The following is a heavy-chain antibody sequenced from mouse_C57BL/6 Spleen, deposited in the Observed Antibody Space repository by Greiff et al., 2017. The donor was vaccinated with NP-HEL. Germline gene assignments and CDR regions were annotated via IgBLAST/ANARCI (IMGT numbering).Heavy chain of an antibody. CDR2: IYWDDDK. D-gene: IGHD1-1*01. CDR3: ARRRYYGSSPYWYFDV. J-gene: IGHJ1*03. V-gene: IGHV8-12*01. Sequence: QVTLKESGPGILQSSQTLSLTCSFSGFSLSTSGMGVSWIRQPSGKGLEWLAHIYWDDDKRYNPSLKSRLTISKDTSRNQVFLKITSVDTADTATYYCARRRYYGSSPYWYFDVWGTGTTVTVSS. CDR1: GFSLSTSGMG.